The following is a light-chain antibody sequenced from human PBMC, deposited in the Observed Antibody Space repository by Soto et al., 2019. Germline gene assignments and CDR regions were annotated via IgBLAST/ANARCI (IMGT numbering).Light chain of an antibody. Sequence: QLVLTQPPSASGTPGQRVTISCSGSSSNVGGNPVNWYQHVPTTAPKLLIYTNTQRPSGVPDRFSGSKSVTSASLAISGLQSEDEADYYCASWDDSLNGPVFGTGPKLTVL. CDR2: TNT. V-gene: IGLV1-44*01. CDR3: ASWDDSLNGPV. CDR1: SSNVGGNP. J-gene: IGLJ1*01.